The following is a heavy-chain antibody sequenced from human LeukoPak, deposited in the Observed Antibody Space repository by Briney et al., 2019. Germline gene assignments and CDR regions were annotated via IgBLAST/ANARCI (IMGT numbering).Heavy chain of an antibody. CDR1: GYTFTSYG. J-gene: IGHJ4*02. V-gene: IGHV1-2*02. Sequence: ASVKVSCKASGYTFTSYGISWVRQAPGQGHEWMGWINPNSGGTNYAQKFQGRVTMTRDTSISTAYMELSRLRSDDTAVYYCAREGYGDYAQWDYWGQGTLVTVSS. D-gene: IGHD4-17*01. CDR2: INPNSGGT. CDR3: AREGYGDYAQWDY.